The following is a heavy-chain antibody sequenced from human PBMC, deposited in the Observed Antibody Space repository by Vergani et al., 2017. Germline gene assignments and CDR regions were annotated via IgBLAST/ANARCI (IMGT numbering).Heavy chain of an antibody. D-gene: IGHD2-2*01. V-gene: IGHV1-69*12. Sequence: QVQLVQSGAEVKKPGSSVKVSCKASGGTFSSYAISWVRQAPGQGLEWMGGIIPIFGTANYAQKFQGRVTITADESTSTAYMELSSLGSEDTAVYYCARGNRYCGSTSCYFYYYGMDVWGQGTTVTVSS. CDR3: ARGNRYCGSTSCYFYYYGMDV. CDR2: IIPIFGTA. J-gene: IGHJ6*02. CDR1: GGTFSSYA.